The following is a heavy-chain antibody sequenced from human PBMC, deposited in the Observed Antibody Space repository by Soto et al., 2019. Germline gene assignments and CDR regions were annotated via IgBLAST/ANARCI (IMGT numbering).Heavy chain of an antibody. J-gene: IGHJ4*02. CDR3: AKSPRGAMATD. D-gene: IGHD5-12*01. Sequence: QVQLVQSGGEVKKPGASVTVSCKASGYTLINYHITWVRQAPGQGLEWMAWINTYNGMTDYAQRVQGRVTMTRDTATRTAYMELRNLGSDDTAVYFCAKSPRGAMATDWGQGTLVTVSS. V-gene: IGHV1-18*01. CDR1: GYTLINYH. CDR2: INTYNGMT.